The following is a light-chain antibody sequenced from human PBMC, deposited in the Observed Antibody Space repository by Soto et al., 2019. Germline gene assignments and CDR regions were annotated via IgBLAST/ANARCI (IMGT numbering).Light chain of an antibody. CDR2: DAS. CDR3: QQRSNWPPLT. Sequence: EIVLTQSPATLSLSPGERATLSCRASQSVSSYLAWYQQKPGQAPRLLIYDASNRATGIPPRFSGSGSGTDFTLTISSLEPEDFVVYYCQQRSNWPPLTFGGGTKVEIK. CDR1: QSVSSY. J-gene: IGKJ4*01. V-gene: IGKV3-11*01.